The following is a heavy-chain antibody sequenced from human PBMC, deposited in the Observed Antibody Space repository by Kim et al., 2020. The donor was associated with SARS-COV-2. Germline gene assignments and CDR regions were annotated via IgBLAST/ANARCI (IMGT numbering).Heavy chain of an antibody. CDR2: IRSKAYGGTT. V-gene: IGHV3-49*03. J-gene: IGHJ4*02. D-gene: IGHD3-16*02. Sequence: GGSLRLSCTASGFTFGDYAMSWFRQAPGKGLEWVGFIRSKAYGGTTEYAASVKGRFTISRDDSKSIAYLQMNSLKTEDTAVYYCTRSPHYYVWGSYRLGGDYWGQGTLVTVSS. CDR1: GFTFGDYA. CDR3: TRSPHYYVWGSYRLGGDY.